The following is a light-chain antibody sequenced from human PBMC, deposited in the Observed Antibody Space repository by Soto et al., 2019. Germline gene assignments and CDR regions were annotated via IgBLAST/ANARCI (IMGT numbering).Light chain of an antibody. CDR2: GAS. CDR1: QSVGSY. J-gene: IGKJ1*01. V-gene: IGKV3-11*01. Sequence: EIVLTQSPATLSLSPGERATLSCRASQSVGSYLAWYRQKPGQAPRLLISGASNRAPGIPARFSGSGSGTEFTLTISSLEPEDFAVYYCQQRNNWPPTWTFGPGTKV. CDR3: QQRNNWPPTWT.